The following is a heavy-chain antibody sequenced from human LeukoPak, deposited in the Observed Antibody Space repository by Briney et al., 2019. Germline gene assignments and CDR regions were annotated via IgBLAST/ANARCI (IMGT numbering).Heavy chain of an antibody. CDR3: SRSLPYGTTRYGRLYF. CDR1: GFPFNAYW. Sequence: GGSLRLSCAASGFPFNAYWMTWVRQAPGKGLEWVANIRQDGDTKYYVDSVKGRFTIPRDNAMNSLYLQMNSLRAEDTAIYYWSRSLPYGTTRYGRLYFWGQGTLVTVSS. CDR2: IRQDGDTK. J-gene: IGHJ4*02. D-gene: IGHD6-13*01. V-gene: IGHV3-7*03.